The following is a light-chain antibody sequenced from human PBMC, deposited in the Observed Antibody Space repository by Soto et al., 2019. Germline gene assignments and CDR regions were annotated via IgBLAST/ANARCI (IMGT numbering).Light chain of an antibody. V-gene: IGKV3-15*01. Sequence: EIVMTQSPVTLSVSPGERATLSCRASRSVSSNLAWYQQKPGQAPRLLIYGASTRATGIPARFSGSGSGTEFTLTISSLQSEDFAVYYCPLYNNWLWTFGQGTKVEIK. CDR3: PLYNNWLWT. CDR2: GAS. CDR1: RSVSSN. J-gene: IGKJ1*01.